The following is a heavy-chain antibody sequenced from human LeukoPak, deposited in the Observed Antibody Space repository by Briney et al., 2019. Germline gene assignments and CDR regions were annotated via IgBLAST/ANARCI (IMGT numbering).Heavy chain of an antibody. D-gene: IGHD6-19*01. CDR2: IFYTGSY. CDR1: AGSISNHY. Sequence: SETLSLTCTVAAGSISNHYWSWMRQSPGKGLEWIAYIFYTGSYNFNPSLKSRVYISVDTSKNQFSLNLTSVTAADTAVYYCARGRSSLDLWGQETLVTVSS. V-gene: IGHV4-59*11. J-gene: IGHJ5*02. CDR3: ARGRSSLDL.